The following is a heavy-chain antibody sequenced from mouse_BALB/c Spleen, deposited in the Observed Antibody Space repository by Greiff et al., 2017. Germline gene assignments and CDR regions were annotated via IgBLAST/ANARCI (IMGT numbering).Heavy chain of an antibody. Sequence: QVQLQQPGAELVKPGASVKLSCKASGYTFTSYWMHWVKQRPGQGLEWIGEINPSNGRTNYNEKFKSKATLTVDKSSSTAYMQLSSLTSEDSAVYYCAREGTTATAFDYWGQGTTLTVSS. J-gene: IGHJ2*01. V-gene: IGHV1S81*02. D-gene: IGHD1-2*01. CDR3: AREGTTATAFDY. CDR2: INPSNGRT. CDR1: GYTFTSYW.